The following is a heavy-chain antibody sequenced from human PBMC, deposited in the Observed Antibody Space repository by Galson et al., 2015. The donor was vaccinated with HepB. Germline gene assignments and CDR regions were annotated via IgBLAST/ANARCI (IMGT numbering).Heavy chain of an antibody. CDR3: ARVWKDCSSTSCYAEFDY. D-gene: IGHD2-2*01. CDR1: GGTFSSYT. Sequence: SVKVSCKASGGTFSSYTISWVRQAPGQGLEWMGRIIPILGIANYAQKFQGRVTITADKSTSTAYMELSSLRSEDTAMYYCARVWKDCSSTSCYAEFDYWGQGTLVTVSS. V-gene: IGHV1-69*02. CDR2: IIPILGIA. J-gene: IGHJ4*02.